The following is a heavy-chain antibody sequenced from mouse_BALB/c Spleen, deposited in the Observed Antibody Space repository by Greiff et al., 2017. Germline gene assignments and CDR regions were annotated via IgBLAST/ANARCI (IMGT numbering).Heavy chain of an antibody. V-gene: IGHV1-5*01. J-gene: IGHJ2*01. CDR2: IYPGNSDT. CDR1: GYTFTSYW. CDR3: TRLGDYDDDDYFDY. D-gene: IGHD2-4*01. Sequence: VQLQQSGTVLARPGASVKMSCKASGYTFTSYWMHWVKQRPGQGLEWIGAIYPGNSDTSYNQKFKGKAKLTAVTSTSTAYMELSSLTNEDSAVYDCTRLGDYDDDDYFDYWGQGTTLTVSS.